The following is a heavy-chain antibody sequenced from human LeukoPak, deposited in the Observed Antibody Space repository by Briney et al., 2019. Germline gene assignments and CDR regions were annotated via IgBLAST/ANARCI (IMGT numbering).Heavy chain of an antibody. D-gene: IGHD5-12*01. J-gene: IGHJ2*01. CDR2: IWYDGSNK. CDR1: GFTFSGNG. V-gene: IGHV3-33*01. CDR3: AREGSRVDSGGYSDL. Sequence: GGSLRLSCAASGFTFSGNGMHWVRQAPGKGLEWVAVIWYDGSNKYYADSVKGRFTISRDNSKNTLYLQMNSLRAEDTAVYYCAREGSRVDSGGYSDLWGRGTLVTVSS.